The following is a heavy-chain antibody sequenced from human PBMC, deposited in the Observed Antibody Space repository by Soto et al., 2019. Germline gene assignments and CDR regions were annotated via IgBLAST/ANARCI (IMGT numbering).Heavy chain of an antibody. CDR3: ASPTDWNDEGYYYYGMDV. CDR2: ISGSGGST. D-gene: IGHD1-1*01. V-gene: IGHV3-23*01. CDR1: GFTFSSYA. J-gene: IGHJ6*02. Sequence: EVQLLESGGGLVQPGGSLRLSCAASGFTFSSYAMSWVRQAPGKGLEWVSAISGSGGSTYYADSVKGRFTISRDNSKNTLYLQMNSLRAEDTAVYDCASPTDWNDEGYYYYGMDVWGQGTTVTVSS.